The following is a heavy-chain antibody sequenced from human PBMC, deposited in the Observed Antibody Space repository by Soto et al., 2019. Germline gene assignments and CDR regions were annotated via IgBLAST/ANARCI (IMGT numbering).Heavy chain of an antibody. CDR3: ARERRPYYFDISGYPDVFDI. Sequence: QVQLVQSGAEVKKPGSSVKVSCKASGGTFSSHGISWVRQAPGQGLEWMGGIIPILVTPTYAQKFQGRVTLTADEFTRTAYRGLRSLRPEDTAVYYCARERRPYYFDISGYPDVFDIWGQGPMVNVSS. D-gene: IGHD3-22*01. CDR2: IIPILVTP. J-gene: IGHJ3*02. CDR1: GGTFSSHG. V-gene: IGHV1-69*01.